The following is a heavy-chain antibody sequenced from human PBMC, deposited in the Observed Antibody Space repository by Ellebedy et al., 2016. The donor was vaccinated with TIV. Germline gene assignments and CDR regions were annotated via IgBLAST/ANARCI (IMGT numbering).Heavy chain of an antibody. CDR1: GGSFSGYY. CDR3: AREKWSDAD. J-gene: IGHJ4*02. D-gene: IGHD1-26*01. Sequence: SQTLSLTCAVYGGSFSGYYWSWIRQPPGKGLEWIGEINHSGTTQYNPSLKSRVTISVDSSKNQLSLNLSSVTAADTAVYYCAREKWSDADWGQGTLVTVSS. V-gene: IGHV4-34*01. CDR2: INHSGTT.